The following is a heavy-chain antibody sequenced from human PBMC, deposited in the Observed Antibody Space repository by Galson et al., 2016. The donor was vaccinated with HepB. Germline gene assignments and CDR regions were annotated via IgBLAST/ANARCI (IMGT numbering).Heavy chain of an antibody. Sequence: SLRLSCAISGFSLNIYAMNWVRQAPGKGLQWVATITGSDSTAFYADSVRGRFTVAKDSSRNTLYLQMDGLRADDTGFYYCVKDQGSRSYGGDYWGQGTLVTVSA. V-gene: IGHV3-23*01. CDR3: VKDQGSRSYGGDY. CDR2: ITGSDSTA. CDR1: GFSLNIYA. D-gene: IGHD5-18*01. J-gene: IGHJ4*02.